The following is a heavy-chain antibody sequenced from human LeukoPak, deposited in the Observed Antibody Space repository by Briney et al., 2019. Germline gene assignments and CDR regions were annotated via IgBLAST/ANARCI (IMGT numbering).Heavy chain of an antibody. CDR3: ARVRDYGAADLGFDY. Sequence: GGSLRLSCAASGFTFSSYSMNWVRQAPGKGLEWVSYISSSGSTIYYADSVKGRFTISGDNAKNSLYLQMNSLRAEDTAVYYCARVRDYGAADLGFDYWGQGTLVTVSS. CDR1: GFTFSSYS. D-gene: IGHD4-17*01. V-gene: IGHV3-48*04. J-gene: IGHJ4*02. CDR2: ISSSGSTI.